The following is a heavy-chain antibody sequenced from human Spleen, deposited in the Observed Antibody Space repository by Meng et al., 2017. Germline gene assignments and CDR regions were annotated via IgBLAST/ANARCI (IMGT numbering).Heavy chain of an antibody. CDR3: ARVSPSKYIVATTYDAFDI. Sequence: SVKVSCKASGGTFSSYAISWVRQAPGQGLEWMGGIIPIFGTANYAQKFQSRVTITADESTSTAYMELSSLRSEDTAVYYCARVSPSKYIVATTYDAFDIWGQGTMVTVSS. V-gene: IGHV1-69*13. CDR1: GGTFSSYA. CDR2: IIPIFGTA. J-gene: IGHJ3*02. D-gene: IGHD5-12*01.